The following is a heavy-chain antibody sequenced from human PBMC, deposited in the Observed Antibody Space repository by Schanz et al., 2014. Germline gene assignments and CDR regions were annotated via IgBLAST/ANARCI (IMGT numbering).Heavy chain of an antibody. D-gene: IGHD3-9*01. V-gene: IGHV3-23*04. CDR2: MIGSGSSV. CDR1: GFIFSNSW. J-gene: IGHJ4*02. CDR3: AKDHAGSDILTALGN. Sequence: EVQLVESGGGLVQPGGSLRLSCAASGFIFSNSWMSWVRQAPGKGLEWVSRMIGSGSSVFYADSVKGRFTISRDNLKNTLYLQMNSLRAEDTAVYYCAKDHAGSDILTALGNWGQGTLVTVSS.